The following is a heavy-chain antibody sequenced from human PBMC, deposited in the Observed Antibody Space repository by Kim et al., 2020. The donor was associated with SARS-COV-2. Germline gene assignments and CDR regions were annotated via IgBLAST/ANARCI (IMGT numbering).Heavy chain of an antibody. CDR1: GFTFSSYG. CDR2: ISYDGSNK. Sequence: GGSLRLSCAASGFTFSSYGMHWVRQAPGKGLEWVAVISYDGSNKYYADSVKGRFTISRDNSKNTLYLQMNSLRAEDTAVYYCAKAVFTKRSYFDYWGQGTLVTVSS. V-gene: IGHV3-30*18. J-gene: IGHJ4*02. CDR3: AKAVFTKRSYFDY. D-gene: IGHD2-21*01.